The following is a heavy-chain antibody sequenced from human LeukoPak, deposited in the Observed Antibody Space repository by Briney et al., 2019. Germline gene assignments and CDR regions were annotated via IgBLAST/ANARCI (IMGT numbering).Heavy chain of an antibody. D-gene: IGHD3-10*01. J-gene: IGHJ5*02. CDR3: ARDREWFGELQNWFDP. V-gene: IGHV1-69*05. Sequence: SVKVSCKVSGGTFSSYAISWVRQAPGQGLEWMGGIIPIFGTANYAQKFQGRVTITTDESTSTAYMELSSLRSEDTAVYYCARDREWFGELQNWFDPWGQGTLVTVSS. CDR1: GGTFSSYA. CDR2: IIPIFGTA.